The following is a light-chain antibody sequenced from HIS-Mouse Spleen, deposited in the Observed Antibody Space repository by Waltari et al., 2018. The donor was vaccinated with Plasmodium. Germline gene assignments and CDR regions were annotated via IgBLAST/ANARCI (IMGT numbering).Light chain of an antibody. CDR1: ALPNPY. J-gene: IGLJ3*02. CDR3: QSADSSGTPNWV. CDR2: KDS. Sequence: SSELTQPPSVSVSPGQTARITCSGDALPNPYAYWYQQKPGQAPVLVIYKDSERPSGIPERFSGSSSGTTVTLTISGAQAEDEADYYCQSADSSGTPNWVFGGGTKLTVL. V-gene: IGLV3-25*03.